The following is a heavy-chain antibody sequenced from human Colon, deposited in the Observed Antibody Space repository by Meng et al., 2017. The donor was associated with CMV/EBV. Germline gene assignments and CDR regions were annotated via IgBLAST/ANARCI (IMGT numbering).Heavy chain of an antibody. CDR1: GFTFSSHE. V-gene: IGHV3-48*03. D-gene: IGHD2-2*02. CDR3: ARTEYCGSTSCYSYYGMDV. Sequence: GESLKISCAASGFTFSSHEMNWVRQAPGKGLEWISYISRSGDIIYSADSVKDRFTISRDNANNSLYLQMNSLRAEDTAVYYCARTEYCGSTSCYSYYGMDVWGQGTTVTVSS. J-gene: IGHJ6*02. CDR2: ISRSGDII.